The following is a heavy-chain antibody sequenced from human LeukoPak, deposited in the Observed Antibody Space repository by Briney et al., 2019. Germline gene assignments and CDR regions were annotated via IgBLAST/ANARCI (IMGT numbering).Heavy chain of an antibody. CDR3: AKDRDRGVMIPGDFDY. D-gene: IGHD3-10*01. CDR2: ISYDGSNK. Sequence: PGRSLRLSCAASGFTFSSYGMHWVRQAPGKGLEWVAVISYDGSNKYYTDSVKGRFTTSRDNSKNTLYLQMNSLRAEDTAVYYCAKDRDRGVMIPGDFDYWGQGTLVTVSS. V-gene: IGHV3-30*18. J-gene: IGHJ4*02. CDR1: GFTFSSYG.